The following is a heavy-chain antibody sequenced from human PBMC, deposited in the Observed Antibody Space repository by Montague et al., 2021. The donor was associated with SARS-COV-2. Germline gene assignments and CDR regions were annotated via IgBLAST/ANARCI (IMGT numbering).Heavy chain of an antibody. CDR1: GFSLSTGGVG. CDR2: IFWDDEK. CDR3: AHQYYDYVWGSFRPDYFGY. V-gene: IGHV2-5*02. D-gene: IGHD3-16*02. Sequence: PALVKPTQTLTLTCSFSGFSLSTGGVGVDWIRQSPGKGLEWLGVIFWDDEKRYNPTLKTRLTISKGTSQNQVVITLTDMGPADTATYFCAHQYYDYVWGSFRPDYFGYWGQGTLVTGSS. J-gene: IGHJ4*02.